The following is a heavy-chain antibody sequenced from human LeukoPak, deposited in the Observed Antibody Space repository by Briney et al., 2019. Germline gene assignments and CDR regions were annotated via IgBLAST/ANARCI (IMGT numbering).Heavy chain of an antibody. V-gene: IGHV4-59*08. CDR3: ARHRAYSSSSPFDY. Sequence: SKTLSLTCSVSGGSISSLYWSWIRQPPGKGLEWIGYIYYTGSTNYNPSLKSRVTMFVDMSKNQFSLRLSSVTAADTAVYYCARHRAYSSSSPFDYWGQGTLVTVSS. J-gene: IGHJ4*02. CDR1: GGSISSLY. CDR2: IYYTGST. D-gene: IGHD6-6*01.